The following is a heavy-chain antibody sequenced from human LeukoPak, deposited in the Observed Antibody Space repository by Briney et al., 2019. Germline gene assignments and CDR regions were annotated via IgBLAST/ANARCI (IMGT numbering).Heavy chain of an antibody. J-gene: IGHJ4*02. Sequence: KPSETLSLTCAVSGGSISSNSYYWGWIRQPPGKGLEWIGSIYYSGSTYYNPSLKSRVTISVDTSKNQFSLNLSSVTAADTAVYYCARITWPIFDYWGPGTLVTVSS. CDR1: GGSISSNSYY. D-gene: IGHD5-12*01. CDR3: ARITWPIFDY. CDR2: IYYSGST. V-gene: IGHV4-39*01.